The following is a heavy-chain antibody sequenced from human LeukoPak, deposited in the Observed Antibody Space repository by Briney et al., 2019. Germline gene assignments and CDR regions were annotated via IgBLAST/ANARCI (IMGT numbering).Heavy chain of an antibody. Sequence: GASVKVSCKASGYTFTSYAMHWVRQAPGQRLEWMGWINAGNGNTKYSQKFQGRVTMTRDTSISTAYMELSRLRSDDTAVYYCARTLPFDYYDSSAYYYVGGHFDYWGQGTLVTVSS. J-gene: IGHJ4*02. CDR3: ARTLPFDYYDSSAYYYVGGHFDY. V-gene: IGHV1-3*01. CDR2: INAGNGNT. D-gene: IGHD3-22*01. CDR1: GYTFTSYA.